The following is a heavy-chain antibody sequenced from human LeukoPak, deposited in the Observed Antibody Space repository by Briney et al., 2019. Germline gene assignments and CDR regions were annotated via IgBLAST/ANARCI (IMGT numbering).Heavy chain of an antibody. CDR2: IWFDGSHK. CDR1: GFTFSTYG. V-gene: IGHV3-33*01. J-gene: IGHJ4*02. D-gene: IGHD5-18*01. Sequence: HSGGSLRLSCAASGFTFSTYGMHWVRPAPGKGLEWVESIWFDGSHKFYADTVQGRFTDSSDSSKNTLYFQMNSLRAADTAVYYCAREWTIGGIQLWFGEIDYWGQGTLVTVPS. CDR3: AREWTIGGIQLWFGEIDY.